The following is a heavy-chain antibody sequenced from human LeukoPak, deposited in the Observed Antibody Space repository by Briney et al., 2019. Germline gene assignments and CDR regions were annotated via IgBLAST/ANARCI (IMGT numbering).Heavy chain of an antibody. CDR1: GFTFSSYG. V-gene: IGHV3-23*01. CDR2: ISGSGGST. Sequence: GGTLRLSCAASGFTFSSYGMSWVRQAPGKGLEWVSAISGSGGSTYYADPVKGRFTISRDNAKNSLYLQMNSLRAEDTAVYYCARDLKYHFDYWGQGTLVTVSS. J-gene: IGHJ4*02. D-gene: IGHD2-2*02. CDR3: ARDLKYHFDY.